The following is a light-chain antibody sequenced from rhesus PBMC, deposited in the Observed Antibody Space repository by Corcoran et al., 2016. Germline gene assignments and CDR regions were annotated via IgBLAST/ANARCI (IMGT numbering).Light chain of an antibody. CDR3: LQHNSYPFT. CDR1: QGISSY. Sequence: DIQMTQSPSSLSASVGDTVTITCRASQGISSYLNWFQQKPGKAPKLLIYYASSLESGVPSRFSGSGSGTDFTLTISSLQPEDFAAYYCLQHNSYPFTFGPGTKLDIK. J-gene: IGKJ3*01. V-gene: IGKV1-28*03. CDR2: YAS.